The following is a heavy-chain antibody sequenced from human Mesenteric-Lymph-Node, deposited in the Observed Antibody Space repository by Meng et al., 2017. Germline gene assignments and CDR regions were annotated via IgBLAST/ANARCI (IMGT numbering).Heavy chain of an antibody. CDR3: ARDKSHYDGRSGWFDP. J-gene: IGHJ5*02. Sequence: QVQLVESGGGVVQPGGSLRLSCAASGFTFTDYAMHWVRQAPGKGLEWVAIVSHDGSSGCYADSVKGRFSISRDNFRNTQYLQMNSLRPEDTAVYYCARDKSHYDGRSGWFDPWGQGTLVTVSS. CDR1: GFTFTDYA. V-gene: IGHV3-30-3*01. D-gene: IGHD3-16*01. CDR2: VSHDGSSG.